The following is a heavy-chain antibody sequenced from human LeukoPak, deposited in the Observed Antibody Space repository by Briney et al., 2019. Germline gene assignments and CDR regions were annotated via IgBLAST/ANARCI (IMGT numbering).Heavy chain of an antibody. D-gene: IGHD2-15*01. J-gene: IGHJ4*02. CDR1: GGSFSGYY. CDR2: INHSGST. V-gene: IGHV4-34*01. CDR3: ARGLGYCSGGSCYNFDY. Sequence: PSETLSPTCAVYGGSFSGYYWSWIRQPPGKGLEWIGEINHSGSTNYNPSLKSRVTISVDTSKNQFSLKLSSVTAADTAVYYCARGLGYCSGGSCYNFDYWGQGTLVTVSS.